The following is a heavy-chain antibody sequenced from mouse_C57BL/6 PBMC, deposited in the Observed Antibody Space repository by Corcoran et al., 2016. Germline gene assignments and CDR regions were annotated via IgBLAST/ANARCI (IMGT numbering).Heavy chain of an antibody. V-gene: IGHV9-3*01. J-gene: IGHJ3*01. D-gene: IGHD2-4*01. CDR2: INTYSGVP. CDR3: ARPLYYDYDDGAWFAY. CDR1: GYTFTTYG. Sequence: QIQLVQSGPELKKPGETVKISCKASGYTFTTYGMSWVKQAPGKGLKWMGWINTYSGVPTYADDFKGRFAFSLETSASTAYLQINNLKNEDTATYFCARPLYYDYDDGAWFAYWGQETLVTVSA.